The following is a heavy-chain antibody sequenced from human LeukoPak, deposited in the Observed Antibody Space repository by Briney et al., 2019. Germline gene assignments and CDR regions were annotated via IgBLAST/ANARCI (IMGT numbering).Heavy chain of an antibody. D-gene: IGHD4-17*01. CDR3: ARDRTTVRHGDYFDY. Sequence: PSETLSLTCTVSGGFIRDSGYYWGWIRQPPGKGLEWIGTVFYSGRTYYNSSLQSRVTISVDTSKNQFSLRLSSVTPADTAIYYCARDRTTVRHGDYFDYWGQGTLVTVSS. CDR1: GGFIRDSGYY. CDR2: VFYSGRT. V-gene: IGHV4-39*02. J-gene: IGHJ4*02.